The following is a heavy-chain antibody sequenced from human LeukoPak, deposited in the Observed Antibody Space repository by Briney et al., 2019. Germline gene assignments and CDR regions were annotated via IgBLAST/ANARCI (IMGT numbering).Heavy chain of an antibody. V-gene: IGHV3-23*01. CDR1: GFTFSSYG. CDR2: ISGSGGST. J-gene: IGHJ4*02. Sequence: PGGSLRLSCAASGFTFSSYGMSWVRQAPGKGLEWVSAISGSGGSTYYADSVKGRFTISRDNSKNTLYLQMNSLRAEDTAVYYCAKVLGISFAPWDYWGQGTLVTVSS. CDR3: AKVLGISFAPWDY. D-gene: IGHD7-27*01.